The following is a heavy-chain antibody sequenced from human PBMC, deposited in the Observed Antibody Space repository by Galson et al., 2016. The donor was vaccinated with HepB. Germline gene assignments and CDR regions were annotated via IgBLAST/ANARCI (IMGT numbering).Heavy chain of an antibody. CDR1: GFTISSDY. D-gene: IGHD6-13*01. CDR3: ARGRWQLD. V-gene: IGHV3-53*04. J-gene: IGHJ4*02. Sequence: SLRLSCAASGFTISSDYMNWVRPAPGTGLQWVSVIYRGGLTYYADPLKGRFTISRHNSKNPLYLQMNSLRAEDTAVYYCARGRWQLDWGQRTLVTVSS. CDR2: IYRGGLT.